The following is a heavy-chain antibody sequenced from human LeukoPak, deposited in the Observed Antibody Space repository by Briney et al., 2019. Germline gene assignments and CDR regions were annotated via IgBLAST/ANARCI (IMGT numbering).Heavy chain of an antibody. J-gene: IGHJ4*02. CDR1: GGSISSGGYY. CDR3: ARGYFDSSGYSNPFDH. V-gene: IGHV4-30-2*01. D-gene: IGHD3-22*01. CDR2: IYHSGST. Sequence: SETLSLTCTVSGGSISSGGYYWSWLRQPPGKGLEWIEYIYHSGSTYYNPSLKSRVTISVDRSKNQFSLKLSSVTAADTAVYYCARGYFDSSGYSNPFDHWGQGTLVTVSS.